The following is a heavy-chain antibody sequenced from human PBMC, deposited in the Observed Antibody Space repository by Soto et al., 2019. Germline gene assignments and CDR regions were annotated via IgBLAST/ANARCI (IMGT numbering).Heavy chain of an antibody. CDR1: GYTFTGYY. D-gene: IGHD3-3*01. CDR2: INPNSGGT. V-gene: IGHV1-2*04. CDR3: ARETTWSGYIMDV. J-gene: IGHJ6*01. Sequence: ASVKVSCKASGYTFTGYYMHWVRQAPGQGLEWMGWINPNSGGTNYAQKFQGWVTMTRDTSISTAYMELSRLRSDDTAVYYCARETTWSGYIMDVWGQGTTVTVS.